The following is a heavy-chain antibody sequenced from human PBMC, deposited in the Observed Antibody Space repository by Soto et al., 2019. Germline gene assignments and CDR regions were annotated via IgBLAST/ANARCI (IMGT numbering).Heavy chain of an antibody. D-gene: IGHD5-18*01. CDR1: GFTFSSYW. V-gene: IGHV3-7*01. Sequence: GGSLRLSCAASGFTFSSYWMSWVRQAPGKGLEWVANIKQDGSEKYYVDSVKGRFTISRDNAKNSLYLQLNSLGAEETAVYYCAREGGGGYSYGYHYYYGMDVWGQATTVTVSS. CDR2: IKQDGSEK. CDR3: AREGGGGYSYGYHYYYGMDV. J-gene: IGHJ6*02.